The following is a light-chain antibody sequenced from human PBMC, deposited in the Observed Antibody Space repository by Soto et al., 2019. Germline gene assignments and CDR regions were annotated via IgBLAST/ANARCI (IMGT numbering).Light chain of an antibody. CDR3: QQYSTNTPRT. CDR2: KAS. CDR1: QSISNW. J-gene: IGKJ1*01. Sequence: DIHMTQSPSTLSASLGDMFTITCRASQSISNWLAWYQQKPGKAPKILIYKASSLESGVPSRFRGSGSWTEFTLIISSLKHDDFATYYCQQYSTNTPRTFGPGTKVDIK. V-gene: IGKV1-5*03.